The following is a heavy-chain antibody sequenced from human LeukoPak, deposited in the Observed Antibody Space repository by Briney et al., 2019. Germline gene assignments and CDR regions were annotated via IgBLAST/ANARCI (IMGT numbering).Heavy chain of an antibody. CDR2: IYTSGGTSGST. CDR1: GGSISSGNYY. Sequence: PSETLSLTCTVSGGSISSGNYYWSWIRQPAGKGLEWIGRIYTSGGTSGSTYYNPPLKSRVTISVDTSKNQFSLKLSSVTAADTAVYYCAWGDSSGYPFDPWGQGTLVTVSS. J-gene: IGHJ5*02. D-gene: IGHD3-22*01. V-gene: IGHV4-61*02. CDR3: AWGDSSGYPFDP.